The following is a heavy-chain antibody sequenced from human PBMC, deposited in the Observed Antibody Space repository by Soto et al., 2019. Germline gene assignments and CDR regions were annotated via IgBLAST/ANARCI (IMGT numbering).Heavy chain of an antibody. Sequence: EVQLVESGGGLVKPGGSLRLSCAASGFTLSNYAMTWVRQAPGQGLEWVSSISSSSTNIYYADSLRGRFTISRDNAENSLYLQMNSLRAEDTAVYYCVGDTVSSSPLYYYYGMDVWGQGTTVTVSS. CDR3: VGDTVSSSPLYYYYGMDV. J-gene: IGHJ6*02. CDR1: GFTLSNYA. CDR2: ISSSSTNI. D-gene: IGHD6-6*01. V-gene: IGHV3-21*01.